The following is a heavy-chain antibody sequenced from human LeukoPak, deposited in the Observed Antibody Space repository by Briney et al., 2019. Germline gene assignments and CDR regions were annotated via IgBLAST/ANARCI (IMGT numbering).Heavy chain of an antibody. J-gene: IGHJ4*02. CDR2: IIPIFGTA. CDR1: GGTFSSYA. D-gene: IGHD3-22*01. Sequence: SVKVSCKASGGTFSSYAISWVRQAPGQGLEWMGGIIPIFGTANYAQKFQGRVTITADESTSTAYMELSSLRSEDTAVYYCARGPNYYDSSGYYGGDYWGRGTLVTVSS. CDR3: ARGPNYYDSSGYYGGDY. V-gene: IGHV1-69*13.